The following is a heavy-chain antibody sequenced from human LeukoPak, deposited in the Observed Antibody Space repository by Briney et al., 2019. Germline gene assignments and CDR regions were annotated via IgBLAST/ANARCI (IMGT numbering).Heavy chain of an antibody. D-gene: IGHD7-27*01. CDR3: ARELTGDFGIDY. Sequence: PSETLSLTCTVSGVSISSYYWSWIRQPPGKGLEWIGYIYYSGSTNYNPSLKSRVTISVDTSKNQFSLKLSSVTAADTAVYYCARELTGDFGIDYWGQGTLVTVSS. CDR1: GVSISSYY. J-gene: IGHJ4*02. CDR2: IYYSGST. V-gene: IGHV4-59*01.